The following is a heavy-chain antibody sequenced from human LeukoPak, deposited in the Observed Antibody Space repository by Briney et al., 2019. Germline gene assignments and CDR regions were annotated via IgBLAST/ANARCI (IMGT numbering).Heavy chain of an antibody. D-gene: IGHD2-15*01. CDR3: AKQNSKVVVAATNFDY. CDR1: GFTFSSYG. V-gene: IGHV3-30*18. CDR2: ISYDGSNK. J-gene: IGHJ4*02. Sequence: GGSLRLSCAASGFTFSSYGMHWVRQAPGKGLEWVAVISYDGSNKYYADSVKGRFAISRDNSKNTLYLQMNGLRAEDTAVYYCAKQNSKVVVAATNFDYWGQGTLVTVSS.